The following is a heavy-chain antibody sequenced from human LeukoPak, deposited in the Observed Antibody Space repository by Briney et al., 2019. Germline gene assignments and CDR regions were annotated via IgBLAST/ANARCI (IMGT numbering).Heavy chain of an antibody. CDR1: GYTLTELS. Sequence: GASVKVSCKVSGYTLTELSMHWVRQAPGKGLEWMGGFDPEDGETIYAQKFQGRVTMTEDTSTDTAYMELSSLRSEDTAVYYCATFANMNPNFDYWGQGTLVTVSP. CDR2: FDPEDGET. V-gene: IGHV1-24*01. CDR3: ATFANMNPNFDY. J-gene: IGHJ4*02.